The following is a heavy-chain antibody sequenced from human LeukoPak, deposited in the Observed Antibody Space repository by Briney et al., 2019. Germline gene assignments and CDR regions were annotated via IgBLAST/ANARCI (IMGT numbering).Heavy chain of an antibody. J-gene: IGHJ3*02. D-gene: IGHD6-19*01. CDR1: GFIFSDYY. CDR3: ARDRVHSSPGAFDI. Sequence: GGSLRLSCAASGFIFSDYYVTWLRQAPGKGLEWISYISETGTTIHYAASVKGRFTVSRDNTKNSLYLQMNSLRAEDTAVYYCARDRVHSSPGAFDIWGQGTMVTVSS. CDR2: ISETGTTI. V-gene: IGHV3-11*04.